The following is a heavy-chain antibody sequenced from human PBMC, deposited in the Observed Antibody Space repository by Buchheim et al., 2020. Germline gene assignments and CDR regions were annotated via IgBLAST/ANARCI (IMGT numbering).Heavy chain of an antibody. D-gene: IGHD2-15*01. CDR3: AKWGLGYCSGGSCPVYGMDV. Sequence: QVQLVESGGGVVQPGRSLRLSCAASGFTFSSYGMHWVRQAPGKGLEWVAVISYDGSNKYYADSAKGRFTISRDNSKNTLYLQMNSLRAEDTAVYYCAKWGLGYCSGGSCPVYGMDVWGQGTT. CDR2: ISYDGSNK. V-gene: IGHV3-30*18. J-gene: IGHJ6*02. CDR1: GFTFSSYG.